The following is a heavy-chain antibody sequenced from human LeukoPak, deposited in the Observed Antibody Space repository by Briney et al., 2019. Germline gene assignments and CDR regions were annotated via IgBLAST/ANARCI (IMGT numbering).Heavy chain of an antibody. Sequence: QPETSLRLSCAASGFTLSSYWMHCVRQDPRKKLVWFSRINSDGSTTNYADSVQGRFSISRDKSTNTLYLQMNSLRAADTAVYYCARGSSGYSTTWGQGTLVTVPS. J-gene: IGHJ5*02. V-gene: IGHV3-74*01. CDR2: INSDGSTT. D-gene: IGHD6-13*01. CDR1: GFTLSSYW. CDR3: ARGSSGYSTT.